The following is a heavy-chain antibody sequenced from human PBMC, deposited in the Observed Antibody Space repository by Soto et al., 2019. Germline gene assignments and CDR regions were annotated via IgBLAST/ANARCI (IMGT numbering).Heavy chain of an antibody. Sequence: SVKVSCKASGGTFSSYAISWVRQAPGQGLEWMGGIIPIFGTANYAQKFQGRVTITADESTSTAYMELSSLRSEDTAVYYCARDLKGGVVTPYNWFDPWGQGTLVTVYS. J-gene: IGHJ5*02. CDR3: ARDLKGGVVTPYNWFDP. D-gene: IGHD3-3*01. V-gene: IGHV1-69*13. CDR2: IIPIFGTA. CDR1: GGTFSSYA.